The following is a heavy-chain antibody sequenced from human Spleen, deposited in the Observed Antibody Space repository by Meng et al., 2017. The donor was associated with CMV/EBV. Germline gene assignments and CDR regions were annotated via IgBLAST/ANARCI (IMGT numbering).Heavy chain of an antibody. D-gene: IGHD2-2*01. CDR1: GFTFSSYS. Sequence: GESLKISCAASGFTFSSYSMNWVRQAPGKGLEWVSRIRGDGNDKTYADSVGGRFTISRDNAKNTMYLQMNSLRVEDTAVYYCARDLTYCSSLSCPYMDVWGQGTTVTVSS. CDR2: IRGDGNDK. CDR3: ARDLTYCSSLSCPYMDV. V-gene: IGHV3-74*01. J-gene: IGHJ6*02.